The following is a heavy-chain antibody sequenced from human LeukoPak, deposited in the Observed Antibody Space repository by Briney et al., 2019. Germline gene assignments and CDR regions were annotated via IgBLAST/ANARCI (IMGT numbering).Heavy chain of an antibody. CDR3: ARDREYSSGNDAFDI. J-gene: IGHJ3*02. CDR2: ISAYNGNT. CDR1: GYTFTSYG. V-gene: IGHV1-18*01. Sequence: GASVKVSCKASGYTFTSYGISWVRQAPGQGLEWMGWISAYNGNTNYAQKFQGRVTMTRDMSTSTVYMELSSLRSEDTAVYYCARDREYSSGNDAFDIWGQGTMVTVS. D-gene: IGHD6-19*01.